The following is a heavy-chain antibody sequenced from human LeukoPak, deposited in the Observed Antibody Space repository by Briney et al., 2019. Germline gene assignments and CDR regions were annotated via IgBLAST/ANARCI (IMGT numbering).Heavy chain of an antibody. V-gene: IGHV3-21*01. J-gene: IGHJ4*02. Sequence: PGGSLRLSCAASGFTFSRYWMHWVRQAPGKGLEWVSSISSSSSYIYYADSAKGRFTISRDNAKNSLYLQMNSLRAEDTAVYYCARDGYSIVCHDYWGQGTLVTVSS. CDR2: ISSSSSYI. CDR1: GFTFSRYW. CDR3: ARDGYSIVCHDY. D-gene: IGHD1-26*01.